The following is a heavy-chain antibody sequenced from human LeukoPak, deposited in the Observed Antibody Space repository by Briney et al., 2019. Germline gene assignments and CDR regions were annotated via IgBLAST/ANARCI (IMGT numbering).Heavy chain of an antibody. J-gene: IGHJ4*02. CDR1: GFTFSSYA. D-gene: IGHD3-22*01. V-gene: IGHV3-23*01. CDR2: ISGSGGST. Sequence: GGSLRLSCAASGFTFSSYAMSWVRHAPGKGLEWVSAISGSGGSTYYADSVKGRFTISRDNSKNTLYLQMNSLRAEDTAVYYCANTYYYDSSGYTTFDYWGQGTLVTVSS. CDR3: ANTYYYDSSGYTTFDY.